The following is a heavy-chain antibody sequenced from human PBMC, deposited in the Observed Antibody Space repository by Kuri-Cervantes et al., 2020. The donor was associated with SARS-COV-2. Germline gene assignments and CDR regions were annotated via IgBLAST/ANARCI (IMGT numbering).Heavy chain of an antibody. CDR2: MNPNSGNT. CDR3: ARGGVVPEVSFDY. CDR1: GYTFTGYY. Sequence: ASVKVSCKASGYTFTGYYMHWVRQAPGQGLEWMGWMNPNSGNTGYAQKFQGRVTITRNTSISTAYMELSSLRSEDTAVYYCARGGVVPEVSFDYWGQGTLVTVSS. V-gene: IGHV1-8*03. D-gene: IGHD2-2*01. J-gene: IGHJ4*02.